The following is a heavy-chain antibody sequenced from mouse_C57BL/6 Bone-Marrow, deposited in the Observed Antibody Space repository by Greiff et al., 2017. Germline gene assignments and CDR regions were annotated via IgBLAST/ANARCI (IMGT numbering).Heavy chain of an antibody. J-gene: IGHJ3*01. Sequence: EVKLMESGPGLAKPSQTLSLTCSVTGYSITSDYWNWIRKFPGNKLEYMGYISYSGSTYYNPSLKSRISITRDTSKTQYYLQLNSVTTEDTATYYCAMGYDYDVAWFAYWGQGTLVTVSA. V-gene: IGHV3-8*01. CDR3: AMGYDYDVAWFAY. CDR1: GYSITSDY. D-gene: IGHD2-4*01. CDR2: ISYSGST.